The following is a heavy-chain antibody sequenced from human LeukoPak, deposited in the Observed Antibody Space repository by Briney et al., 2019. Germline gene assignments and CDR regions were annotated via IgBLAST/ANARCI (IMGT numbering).Heavy chain of an antibody. Sequence: SQTLSLTCAISGDSVSRNNIAWNWIRQSPSRGLEWLGRTYYKSNWYNEYAVSVGSRITINPDTSKNQFSLQLNSVTPEDTAVYYCAGGRDVVVVPAADFDYWGQGILVTVSS. CDR2: TYYKSNWYN. D-gene: IGHD2-2*01. CDR1: GDSVSRNNIA. J-gene: IGHJ4*02. CDR3: AGGRDVVVVPAADFDY. V-gene: IGHV6-1*01.